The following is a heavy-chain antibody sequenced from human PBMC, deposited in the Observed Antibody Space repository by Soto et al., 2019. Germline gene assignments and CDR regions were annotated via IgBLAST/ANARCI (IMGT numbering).Heavy chain of an antibody. CDR3: ARPVEPFYYYGMDV. V-gene: IGHV3-30-3*01. J-gene: IGHJ6*02. CDR1: GFTFSTYA. CDR2: ISYDGSDK. Sequence: QVQLVGSGGGVVQPGRSLRLSCAASGFTFSTYAMEWVRQDPGKGLDWVALISYDGSDKYYADSVKGRFTISRDNSKNTLYLQMNSLRLEDTAVYYCARPVEPFYYYGMDVWGQGTTVTVSS.